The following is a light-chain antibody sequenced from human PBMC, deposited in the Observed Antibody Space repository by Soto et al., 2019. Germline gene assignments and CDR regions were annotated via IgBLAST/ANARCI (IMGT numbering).Light chain of an antibody. Sequence: EIVLTQSPATLSLSPGERATLSCRASQSVGNFLAWYQHKPGQAPRLLISDASNRATGIPARFRGSGSGTDFTLTISSLEPEDFAVYYCQQRTNWLFSFGPGTKVDIK. CDR1: QSVGNF. CDR3: QQRTNWLFS. J-gene: IGKJ3*01. CDR2: DAS. V-gene: IGKV3-11*01.